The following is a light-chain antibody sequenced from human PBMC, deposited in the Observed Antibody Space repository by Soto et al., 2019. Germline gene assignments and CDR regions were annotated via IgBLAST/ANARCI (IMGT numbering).Light chain of an antibody. CDR3: QQYNNWPRT. CDR2: DAS. V-gene: IGKV3-11*01. Sequence: EIVLTQSPATLSLSPWEISTLSFMASQSVSSYLAWYQQKPGQAPRLLIYDASNRATGIPARFSGSGSGTDFTLTISSLQSEDFAVYYCQQYNNWPRTFGQGTKVDIK. J-gene: IGKJ1*01. CDR1: QSVSSY.